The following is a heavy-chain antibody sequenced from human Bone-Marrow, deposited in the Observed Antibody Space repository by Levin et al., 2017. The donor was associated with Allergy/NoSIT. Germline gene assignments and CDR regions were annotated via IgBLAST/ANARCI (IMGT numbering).Heavy chain of an antibody. CDR1: GVSINNYF. V-gene: IGHV4-59*01. D-gene: IGHD6-19*01. CDR3: ARAGDWESSVWYGTKDYAMEF. CDR2: IYSTASS. J-gene: IGHJ6*02. Sequence: GSLRLSCNVSGVSINNYFWSWIRQPPGKGLEWIGYIYSTASSSYNPSLKNQVTMSIETPKNQVSLKLRSVTAANTAVYYCARAGDWESSVWYGTKDYAMEFWGQGTTVTVSS.